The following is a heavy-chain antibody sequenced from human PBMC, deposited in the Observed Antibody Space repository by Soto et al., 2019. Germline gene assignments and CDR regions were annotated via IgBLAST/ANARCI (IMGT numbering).Heavy chain of an antibody. CDR2: IYYSGST. D-gene: IGHD6-13*01. V-gene: IGHV4-61*01. Sequence: QVQLQESGPGLVKPSETLSLTCTVSGGSVSSGSYYWSWIRQPPGKGLVWIGCIYYSGSTNYNPSLKRRVTKSVDTSKNQFSLKLSSVTAADTAVYYCARVIAAAGSFDYWGQGTLVTVSS. CDR1: GGSVSSGSYY. J-gene: IGHJ4*02. CDR3: ARVIAAAGSFDY.